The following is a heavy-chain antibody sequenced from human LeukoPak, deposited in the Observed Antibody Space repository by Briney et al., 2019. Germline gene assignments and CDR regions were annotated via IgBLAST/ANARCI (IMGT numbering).Heavy chain of an antibody. Sequence: GGSLRLSCAASGFTFTNYWMSWVRQAPGKGLEWVANIKEDGNDKYYVDSVKGRFTISRDNAKNSQYLQMNSLRAEDTAVYYCARDTGYNTFDYWGQGTLVTVSS. D-gene: IGHD5-24*01. CDR2: IKEDGNDK. CDR3: ARDTGYNTFDY. CDR1: GFTFTNYW. V-gene: IGHV3-7*05. J-gene: IGHJ4*02.